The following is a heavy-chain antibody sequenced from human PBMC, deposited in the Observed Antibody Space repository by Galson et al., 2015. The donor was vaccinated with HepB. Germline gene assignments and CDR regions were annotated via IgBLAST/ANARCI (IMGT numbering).Heavy chain of an antibody. V-gene: IGHV1-24*01. CDR1: GYTLTELS. CDR3: ATVAAYGDYGGFDY. J-gene: IGHJ4*02. Sequence: SVKVSCKVSGYTLTELSMHWVRQAPGKGLEWMGGFDPEDGETIYAQKFQGRVTMTEDTSTDTAYMELSSLRSEDTAVYYCATVAAYGDYGGFDYWGQGTLVTVSS. CDR2: FDPEDGET. D-gene: IGHD4-17*01.